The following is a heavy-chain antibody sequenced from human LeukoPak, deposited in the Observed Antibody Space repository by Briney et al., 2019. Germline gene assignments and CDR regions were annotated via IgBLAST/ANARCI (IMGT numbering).Heavy chain of an antibody. D-gene: IGHD5-18*01. V-gene: IGHV3-48*04. CDR3: VRGSAVVYYYGMDV. CDR2: ISTSSSTI. CDR1: GFSFSSYS. Sequence: PGGSLRLSCAASGFSFSSYSMNWFRQAPGKGLEWVSYISTSSSTIYYADSVKGRFTISRDNAKDSLYLQMNSLRAGDTAVYYCVRGSAVVYYYGMDVWGQGTTVTVSS. J-gene: IGHJ6*02.